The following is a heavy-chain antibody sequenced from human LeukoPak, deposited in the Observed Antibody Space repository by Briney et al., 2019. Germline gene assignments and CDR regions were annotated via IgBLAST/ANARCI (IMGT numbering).Heavy chain of an antibody. J-gene: IGHJ3*01. CDR3: ARPTYYDSSGYYFNAFDF. V-gene: IGHV4-59*01. D-gene: IGHD3-22*01. CDR2: IYYSGST. CDR1: GGSISSYY. Sequence: PSETLSLTCTVSGGSISSYYWSWIRQPPGKGLEWIGYIYYSGSTNYNPSLKSRVTISVDTSKNQFSLKLSSVTAADTAVYYCARPTYYDSSGYYFNAFDFWGRGTMVTVSS.